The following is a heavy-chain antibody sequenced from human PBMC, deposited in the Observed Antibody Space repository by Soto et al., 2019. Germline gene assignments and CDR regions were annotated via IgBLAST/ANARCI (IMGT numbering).Heavy chain of an antibody. CDR3: AREDVEVPAAMGFDH. D-gene: IGHD2-2*01. J-gene: IGHJ4*02. CDR2: IYNSGST. CDR1: GGSMSSHY. V-gene: IGHV4-59*11. Sequence: LSLTCTVSGGSMSSHYWNWIRQPPGKGLEWIGRIYNSGSTNYNPSLKSRVTISVDTSKNQFSLKLSSVTAADTAVYYCAREDVEVPAAMGFDHWGQGTLVTVSS.